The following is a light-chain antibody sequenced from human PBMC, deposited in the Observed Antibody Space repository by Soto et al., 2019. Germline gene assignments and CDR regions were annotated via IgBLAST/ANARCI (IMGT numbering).Light chain of an antibody. CDR3: QQYGTSPLT. Sequence: IVLTQSPCTLSLSPGERATLSCRASQSVSNNYLAWYQQKPGQAPRLLIYGASSRATGIPDRFSGSGSGTDFTLTISSLDPEDFAVYYCQQYGTSPLTFGPGTKVDIK. CDR1: QSVSNNY. CDR2: GAS. J-gene: IGKJ3*01. V-gene: IGKV3-20*01.